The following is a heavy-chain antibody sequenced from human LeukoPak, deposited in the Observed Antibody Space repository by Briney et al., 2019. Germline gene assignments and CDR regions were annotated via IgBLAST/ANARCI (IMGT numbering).Heavy chain of an antibody. CDR3: ARWLGAIAWPYFFDY. CDR1: GFSFSSYS. Sequence: GGSLRLSCAASGFSFSSYSMNWVRLAPGKGLEWVSSISSSSDYIYYEDSLKGRFTISRDNAKNSLYLQMNSLRAEDTAVYYCARWLGAIAWPYFFDYWGQGTLVTVSS. J-gene: IGHJ4*02. V-gene: IGHV3-21*01. D-gene: IGHD3-16*02. CDR2: ISSSSDYI.